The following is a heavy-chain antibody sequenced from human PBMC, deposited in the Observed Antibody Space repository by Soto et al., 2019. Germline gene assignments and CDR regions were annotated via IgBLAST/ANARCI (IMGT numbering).Heavy chain of an antibody. CDR3: ARDGCASTSCYCDY. V-gene: IGHV3-30*03. J-gene: IGHJ4*02. Sequence: LRLSCAVSGFTFSSYGMHWVRQAPGKGLEWVAVISYDGSSTYSADSEKGRFTISRDNSKNTLYLQMNSLRPEDTAVYYCARDGCASTSCYCDYWGQGTLVTVSS. D-gene: IGHD2-2*01. CDR2: ISYDGSST. CDR1: GFTFSSYG.